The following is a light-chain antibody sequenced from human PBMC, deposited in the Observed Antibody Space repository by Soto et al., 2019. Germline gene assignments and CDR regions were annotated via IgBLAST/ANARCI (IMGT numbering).Light chain of an antibody. CDR2: AAS. J-gene: IGKJ4*01. Sequence: DFQMTHFPSTRPAPVGHRVNMNWRACQGISSYLAWYQQKPGKAPKFLIYAASTLQSGVPSRFTGSGSGTDFTLTITSLQPEDFATYYCLQVNSFPLSFGGGTKVDI. V-gene: IGKV1-9*01. CDR3: LQVNSFPLS. CDR1: QGISSY.